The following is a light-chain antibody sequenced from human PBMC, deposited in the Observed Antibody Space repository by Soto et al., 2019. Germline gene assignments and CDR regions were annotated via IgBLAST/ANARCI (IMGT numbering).Light chain of an antibody. Sequence: QSALTQPRSVSGSPGQSVTISCTGTSSDVGGYNYVSWYQQNPGRAPKLMIYDVNKRPSGVPNRFSASKSDNTASLTISGLQDEDEADYYCCSYAGNYTYVFGTRTKVTVL. J-gene: IGLJ1*01. CDR3: CSYAGNYTYV. V-gene: IGLV2-11*01. CDR2: DVN. CDR1: SSDVGGYNY.